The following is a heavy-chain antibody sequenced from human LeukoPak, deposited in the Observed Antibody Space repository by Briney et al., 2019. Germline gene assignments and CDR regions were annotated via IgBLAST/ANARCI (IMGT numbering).Heavy chain of an antibody. CDR1: GYSVTGNY. V-gene: IGHV1-2*02. Sequence: GASVKVSCNASGYSVTGNYMHWVRHAPGQGLEWMGWINPNSGGTNYAQKFQGSVTMTRDTSISTPYMELSRLRSDYTAVYYCASTGRGYFQHWGQGTLVTVSS. D-gene: IGHD5-24*01. CDR2: INPNSGGT. CDR3: ASTGRGYFQH. J-gene: IGHJ1*01.